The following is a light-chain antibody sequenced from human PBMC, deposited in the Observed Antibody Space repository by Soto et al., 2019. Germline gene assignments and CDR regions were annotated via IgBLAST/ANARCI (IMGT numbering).Light chain of an antibody. CDR1: SSDVGAYTS. J-gene: IGLJ1*01. Sequence: QSALTQPASVSGSPGQSITISCTGTSSDVGAYTSVSWYQHHPDKAPKVMIYEVNKRPSGVSLRFSGSKSGNTASLTISGLQADDEAHYYCDSYVGSNNYVFGTGTKVTVL. CDR2: EVN. V-gene: IGLV2-14*01. CDR3: DSYVGSNNYV.